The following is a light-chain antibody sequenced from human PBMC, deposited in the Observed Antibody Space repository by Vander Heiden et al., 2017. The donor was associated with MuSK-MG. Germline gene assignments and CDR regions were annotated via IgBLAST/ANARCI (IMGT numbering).Light chain of an antibody. CDR2: AAS. CDR1: QSISSY. V-gene: IGKV1-39*01. CDR3: QQNYCTRMST. J-gene: IGKJ2*01. Sequence: DIQMTQSPSSLSASVGDRVTITCRASQSISSYLNWYQQKPGKAPKLLIYAASSLQSGVPSRFSGSGSGTDFTLTISSLQPEDFATYYCQQNYCTRMSTFGQGTKLEIK.